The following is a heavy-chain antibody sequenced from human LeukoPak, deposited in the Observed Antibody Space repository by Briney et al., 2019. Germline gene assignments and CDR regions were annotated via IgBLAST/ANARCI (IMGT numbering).Heavy chain of an antibody. CDR1: GGSFSGYY. CDR2: INHSGST. V-gene: IGHV4-34*01. D-gene: IGHD2-2*01. CDR3: ARESSTSCLDY. J-gene: IGHJ4*02. Sequence: SETLSLTCAVYGGSFSGYYWSWIRQPPGKGLEWIGEINHSGSTNYNPSLKSRVTISVDTSKNQLSLKLSSVTAADTAVYYCARESSTSCLDYWGQGTLVTVSS.